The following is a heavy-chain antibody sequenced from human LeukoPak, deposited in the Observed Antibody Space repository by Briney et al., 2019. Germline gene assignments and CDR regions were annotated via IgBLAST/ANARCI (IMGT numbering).Heavy chain of an antibody. CDR3: AKTYRETLDYYYMDV. J-gene: IGHJ6*03. V-gene: IGHV3-23*01. CDR1: GFTFSSYA. CDR2: ISGTGVIK. D-gene: IGHD4-11*01. Sequence: GGSLRLSCAASGFTFSSYAMTWVRQAPGKGLEWVSSISGTGVIKYSPDSLQGRFTISRDNAKNPLYLQLDSLPAEDTALYYCAKTYRETLDYYYMDVWGKGTPVTVSS.